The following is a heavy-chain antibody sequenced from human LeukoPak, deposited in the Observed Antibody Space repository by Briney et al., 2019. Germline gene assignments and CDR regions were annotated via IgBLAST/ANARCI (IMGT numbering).Heavy chain of an antibody. Sequence: SETLSLTCTVSGYSISSGYYWYWIRQPPGKGLEWVGSIYHSGRTYYNPSLKSRVTLSVDTSKNQFSLKLNSVTAADTAVYYCARGNAFDIWGRGTMVTVSS. CDR3: ARGNAFDI. J-gene: IGHJ3*02. V-gene: IGHV4-38-2*02. CDR1: GYSISSGYY. CDR2: IYHSGRT.